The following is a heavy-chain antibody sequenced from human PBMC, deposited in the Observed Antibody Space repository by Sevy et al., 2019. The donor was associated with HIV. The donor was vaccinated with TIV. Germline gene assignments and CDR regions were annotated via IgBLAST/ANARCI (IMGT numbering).Heavy chain of an antibody. CDR1: GLTFNNAW. D-gene: IGHD2-2*01. Sequence: GGSLRLSCAASGLTFNNAWMSWVRQAPGKGLEWVGRIKDKTEGGTTDYAAPVKGRLTISRDDSKNTLYLQMNSLKTEDTAVYYCTSYALDYEAPYYYDYGMDVWGQGTTVTVSS. CDR2: IKDKTEGGTT. V-gene: IGHV3-15*01. CDR3: TSYALDYEAPYYYDYGMDV. J-gene: IGHJ6*02.